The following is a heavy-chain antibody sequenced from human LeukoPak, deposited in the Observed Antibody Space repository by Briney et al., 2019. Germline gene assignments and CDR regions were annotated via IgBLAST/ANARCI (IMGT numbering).Heavy chain of an antibody. D-gene: IGHD3-16*01. CDR3: TTGSYEVY. CDR1: GCTFSAAW. Sequence: GGSLRLSCAGSGCTFSAAWMNWVRQAPGKGLEWVGRIKTKAQGEITTYAAPVEGSVTISRDDSKNTLYLQMNSLKTEDTALYYCTTGSYEVYWGQRTLVTVSS. J-gene: IGHJ1*01. V-gene: IGHV3-15*01. CDR2: IKTKAQGEIT.